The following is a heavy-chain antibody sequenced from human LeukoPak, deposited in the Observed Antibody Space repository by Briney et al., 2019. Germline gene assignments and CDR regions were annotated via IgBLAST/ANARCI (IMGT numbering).Heavy chain of an antibody. J-gene: IGHJ4*02. V-gene: IGHV3-7*04. CDR3: ARGLAAARGYYFDY. Sequence: GGSLRLSCAASGFTFSSYWMSWVRQAPGKGLEWVANIKQDGSEKYYVDSVKGRFTISRDNAKNSLCLQMNSLRAEDTAVYYCARGLAAARGYYFDYWGQGTLVTVSS. D-gene: IGHD6-13*01. CDR2: IKQDGSEK. CDR1: GFTFSSYW.